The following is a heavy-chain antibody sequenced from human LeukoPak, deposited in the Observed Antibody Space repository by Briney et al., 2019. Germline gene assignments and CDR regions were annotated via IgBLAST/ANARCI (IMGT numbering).Heavy chain of an antibody. CDR3: ARDPGSGYEEHFDY. Sequence: GGSLRLSCAASGFTFSSYGMHWVRQAPGKGLEWVAFIRSDGSNRYYADSVKGRFSISRDNSKNTLYLQMDSLRAEDTAVYYCARDPGSGYEEHFDYWGQGTLVTVSS. D-gene: IGHD5-12*01. CDR1: GFTFSSYG. J-gene: IGHJ4*02. CDR2: IRSDGSNR. V-gene: IGHV3-30*02.